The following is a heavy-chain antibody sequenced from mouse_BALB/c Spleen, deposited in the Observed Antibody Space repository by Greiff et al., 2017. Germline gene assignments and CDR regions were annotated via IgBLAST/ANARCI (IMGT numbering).Heavy chain of an antibody. V-gene: IGHV5-6-4*01. D-gene: IGHD3-1*01. CDR3: ARGLLRDAMDY. J-gene: IGHJ4*01. CDR1: GFTFSSYT. Sequence: EVKLVESGGGLVKPGGSLKLSCAASGFTFSSYTMSWVRQTPEKRLEWVATISDGGSYTYYPDSVKGRFTISRDNAKNNLYLQMSSLKSEDTAMYYCARGLLRDAMDYWGQGTSVTVSS. CDR2: ISDGGSYT.